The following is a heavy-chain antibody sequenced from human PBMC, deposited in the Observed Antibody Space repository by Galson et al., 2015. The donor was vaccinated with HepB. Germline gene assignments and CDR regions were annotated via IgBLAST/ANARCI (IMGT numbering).Heavy chain of an antibody. CDR1: GYNLNYYG. D-gene: IGHD6-6*01. J-gene: IGHJ4*02. CDR3: ARARYSTSPPDY. V-gene: IGHV1-18*01. CDR2: ISAYNVNT. Sequence: SVKVSCKASGYNLNYYGISWVRQAPGQGLEWMGWISAYNVNTNYAQKLQGRVTMTTDTSTRTAYMELRSLRSDDTAVYYCARARYSTSPPDYWGQGTLVTVSS.